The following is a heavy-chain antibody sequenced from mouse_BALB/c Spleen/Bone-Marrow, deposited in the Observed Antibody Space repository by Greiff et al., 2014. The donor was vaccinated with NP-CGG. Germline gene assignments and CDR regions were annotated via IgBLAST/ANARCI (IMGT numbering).Heavy chain of an antibody. D-gene: IGHD3-1*01. CDR2: ILPGSGST. V-gene: IGHV1-9*01. Sequence: QVQLQQSGADLMKPGASVKISCKATGYRFNSYWIEWVKQRPGHGLEWIGEILPGSGSTNFSEKFKGKATFTAYTSSNTAYMQISSLTSEDPAVYYCARLGIRSFDYWGQGTTLTVSS. CDR3: ARLGIRSFDY. J-gene: IGHJ2*01. CDR1: GYRFNSYW.